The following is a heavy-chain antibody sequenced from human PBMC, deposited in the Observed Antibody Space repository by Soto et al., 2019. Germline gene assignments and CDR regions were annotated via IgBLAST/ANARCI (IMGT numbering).Heavy chain of an antibody. D-gene: IGHD6-19*01. CDR3: ARERWGSGSRWFDP. V-gene: IGHV1-3*01. CDR2: INVGNGNT. Sequence: GASVKVSCKASGYTFTSYSMHWVRQAPGQRLEWMGWINVGNGNTKYSQKNQGRVTITTDTSASTAYMELSSLTSEDTAVYYCARERWGSGSRWFDPWGQGTLVTVSS. CDR1: GYTFTSYS. J-gene: IGHJ5*02.